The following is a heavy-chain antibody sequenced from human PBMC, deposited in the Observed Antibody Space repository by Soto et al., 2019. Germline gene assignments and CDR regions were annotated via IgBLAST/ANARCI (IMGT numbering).Heavy chain of an antibody. CDR3: ASYNFDY. CDR2: TYYRSKWYN. D-gene: IGHD1-1*01. CDR1: GDTVSRNSAA. J-gene: IGHJ4*02. V-gene: IGHV6-1*01. Sequence: PSQTLSLTCAISGDTVSRNSAAWHWIRQSPSRGLEWLGKTYYRSKWYNDYAVTVESRITINPDTSKNQFSLQLNSVTPEDTAIYYCASYNFDYWGQGTLVTVSS.